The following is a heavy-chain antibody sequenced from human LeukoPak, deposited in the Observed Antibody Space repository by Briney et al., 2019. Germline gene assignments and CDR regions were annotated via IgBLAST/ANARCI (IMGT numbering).Heavy chain of an antibody. Sequence: GGSLRLSCAASQFTFSRYDMHWVRQATGKGLEWVSTIDIAGDTYYPGSVKGRSTISRENAKNSLYLQMNSLRAGDTAVYYCARVSPDNGGYFDYWGQGTLVTVSS. D-gene: IGHD4-23*01. J-gene: IGHJ4*02. CDR3: ARVSPDNGGYFDY. CDR2: IDIAGDT. V-gene: IGHV3-13*01. CDR1: QFTFSRYD.